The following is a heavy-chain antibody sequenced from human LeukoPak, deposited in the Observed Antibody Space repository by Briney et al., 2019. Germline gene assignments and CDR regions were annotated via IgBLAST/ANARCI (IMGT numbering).Heavy chain of an antibody. J-gene: IGHJ4*02. V-gene: IGHV3-23*01. Sequence: GGSLRLSCVASEFTFSSYSMTWVRQGPERGLEWVSAISSSGASTYYADSVKGRFTISRDNSKNTLYLQMNSLRAEDTAVYYCAKKESSSSWYDYFDYWGQGTLVTVSS. CDR2: ISSSGAST. D-gene: IGHD6-13*01. CDR1: EFTFSSYS. CDR3: AKKESSSSWYDYFDY.